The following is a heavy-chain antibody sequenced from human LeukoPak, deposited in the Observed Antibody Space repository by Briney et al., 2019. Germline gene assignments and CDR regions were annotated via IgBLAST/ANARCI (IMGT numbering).Heavy chain of an antibody. V-gene: IGHV4-30-2*01. J-gene: IGHJ4*02. CDR2: IYHSGST. D-gene: IGHD3-10*01. CDR3: ARAEEYGSGSYYFDY. CDR1: GGSISSGGYS. Sequence: ASETLSLTCAVSGGSISSGGYSWSWIRQPPGPGLEWIGYIYHSGSTYYNPSLKSRVTISVDRSKNQFSLKLSSVTAADTAVYYCARAEEYGSGSYYFDYWGQGTLVTVSS.